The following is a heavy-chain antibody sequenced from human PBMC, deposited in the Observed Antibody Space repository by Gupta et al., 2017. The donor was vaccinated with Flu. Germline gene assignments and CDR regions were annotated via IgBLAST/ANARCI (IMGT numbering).Heavy chain of an antibody. V-gene: IGHV5-51*01. J-gene: IGHJ5*01. CDR3: ARHGKLGYSNSWYDF. CDR2: IYPGDSDT. Sequence: IAWVRQTPGKGLEWMGTIYPGDSDTRYSPSLQGQVTISADKSISTAYLQWTSLKASDTALYYCARHGKLGYSNSWYDFWGQGTLVAVSS. D-gene: IGHD1-26*01.